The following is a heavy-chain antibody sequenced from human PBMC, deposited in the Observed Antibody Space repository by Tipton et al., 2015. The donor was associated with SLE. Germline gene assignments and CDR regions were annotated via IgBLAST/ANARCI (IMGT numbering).Heavy chain of an antibody. J-gene: IGHJ4*02. CDR1: GDSISSSAYY. D-gene: IGHD3-16*01. CDR2: IYYSGST. Sequence: SCSVSGDSISSSAYYWGWIRQPPGKGLEWIGYIYYSGSTNYNPSLKSRVTISIDTSKNQFSLRLSSVTAADTALYYCARHGGRFLDYWGRGTLVSVSS. CDR3: ARHGGRFLDY. V-gene: IGHV4-61*05.